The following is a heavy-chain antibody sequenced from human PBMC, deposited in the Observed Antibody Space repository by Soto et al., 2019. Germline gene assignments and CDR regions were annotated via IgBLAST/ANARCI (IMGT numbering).Heavy chain of an antibody. Sequence: PSETLSLTCTVSGCSISSGDYYWSWIRQPPGKGLEWIGYIYYSGSTYYNPSLKSRVTISVDTSKNQFSLKLSSVTAADTAVYYCARDSIPSTKVTFYYYYYGMDVWGQGTTVTVSS. D-gene: IGHD5-18*01. V-gene: IGHV4-30-4*01. CDR1: GCSISSGDYY. CDR2: IYYSGST. J-gene: IGHJ6*02. CDR3: ARDSIPSTKVTFYYYYYGMDV.